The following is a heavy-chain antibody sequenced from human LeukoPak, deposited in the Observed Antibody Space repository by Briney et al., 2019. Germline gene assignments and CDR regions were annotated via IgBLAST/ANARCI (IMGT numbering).Heavy chain of an antibody. D-gene: IGHD3-22*01. V-gene: IGHV3-23*01. CDR3: AKGTKNSGYYDSSGYYEFDY. J-gene: IGHJ4*02. CDR2: ISGSGGST. CDR1: GFTFSSYA. Sequence: GGSLRLSCAASGFTFSSYAMSWVRQAPGKGLEWVSAISGSGGSTYYADSVKGRFTISRDNSKNTLYLQMNSLRAEDTAVYYCAKGTKNSGYYDSSGYYEFDYWGQGTLVTVSS.